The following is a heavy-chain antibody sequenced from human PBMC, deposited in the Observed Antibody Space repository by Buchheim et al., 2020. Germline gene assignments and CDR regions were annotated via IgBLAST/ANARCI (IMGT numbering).Heavy chain of an antibody. CDR3: AKVGGVAARQDFNDAFDL. V-gene: IGHV3-30*18. CDR1: GFTFSYYN. D-gene: IGHD6-6*01. J-gene: IGHJ3*01. Sequence: QVQLVESGGGVVQPGGSLRLSCAASGFTFSYYNMHWVRQAPGKGLEWVAVISYDGSKKYHEDSVKGRFTISRDNSKNNLFLQMHSLRVEDTALYYCAKVGGVAARQDFNDAFDLWGQGT. CDR2: ISYDGSKK.